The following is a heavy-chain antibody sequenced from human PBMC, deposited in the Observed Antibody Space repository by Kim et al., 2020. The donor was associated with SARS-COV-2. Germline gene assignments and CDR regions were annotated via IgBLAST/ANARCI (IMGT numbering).Heavy chain of an antibody. CDR1: GGSFSGYY. CDR3: ATSSGWYDKSFDY. Sequence: SETLSLTCAVYGGSFSGYYWSWIRQPPGKGLEWIGEINHSGSTNYNPSLKSRVTISVDTSKNQFSLKLSSVTAADTAVYYCATSSGWYDKSFDYWGQGTLVTVSS. D-gene: IGHD6-19*01. V-gene: IGHV4-34*01. CDR2: INHSGST. J-gene: IGHJ4*02.